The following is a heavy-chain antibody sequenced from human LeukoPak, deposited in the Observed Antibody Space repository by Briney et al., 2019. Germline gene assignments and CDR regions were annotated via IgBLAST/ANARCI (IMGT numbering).Heavy chain of an antibody. CDR2: INHSGST. J-gene: IGHJ4*02. CDR1: GVSFSGYY. V-gene: IGHV4-34*01. Sequence: SETLSLTCAVYGVSFSGYYWSWIRQPPGKGLEWIGEINHSGSTNYNPSLKSRVTISVDTSKNQFSLKLSSVTAADTAVYYCARGLHFRVYDSSDYYPYWGQGTLVTVSS. D-gene: IGHD3-22*01. CDR3: ARGLHFRVYDSSDYYPY.